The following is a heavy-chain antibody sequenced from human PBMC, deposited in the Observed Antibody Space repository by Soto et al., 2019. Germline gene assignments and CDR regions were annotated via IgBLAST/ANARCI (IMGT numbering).Heavy chain of an antibody. Sequence: GGSLRLSCAASGFTFSSYAMTWVRQAPGKGLEWVSSISGSGGSTYYADSVKGRFTISRDNSKNTLYLQMNSLRAEDTAVYYCAKGAGMGGYYQLDSWGQGSLVTVSS. CDR2: ISGSGGST. CDR1: GFTFSSYA. J-gene: IGHJ4*02. D-gene: IGHD3-22*01. V-gene: IGHV3-23*01. CDR3: AKGAGMGGYYQLDS.